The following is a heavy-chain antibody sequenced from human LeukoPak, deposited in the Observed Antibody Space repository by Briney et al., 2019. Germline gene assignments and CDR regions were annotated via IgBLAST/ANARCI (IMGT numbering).Heavy chain of an antibody. V-gene: IGHV5-10-1*01. J-gene: IGHJ4*02. Sequence: GESLRISCKGSGYSFTSYWISWVRQMPGKGLEWMGRIDPSDSYTNYSPSFQGLVTISADKSINTAYLQWSSLKASDTAMYYCARRNGDYGDYFDYWGQGTLVTVSS. CDR3: ARRNGDYGDYFDY. D-gene: IGHD4-17*01. CDR2: IDPSDSYT. CDR1: GYSFTSYW.